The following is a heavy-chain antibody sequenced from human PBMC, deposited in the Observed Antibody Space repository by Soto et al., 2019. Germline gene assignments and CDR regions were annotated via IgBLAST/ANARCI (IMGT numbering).Heavy chain of an antibody. CDR3: ARTASPAPFYNASADFER. V-gene: IGHV4-30-4*01. Sequence: KTSETLSLTCTVSGDSISNANYYGCWIHQSPGKGLEWIAYIYYSGSTYYNPSLKSRLTISVDPSKHQFSLKLSSVTAADTAVYYCARTASPAPFYNASADFERWGQGTLVTVSS. CDR2: IYYSGST. J-gene: IGHJ5*02. CDR1: GDSISNANYY. D-gene: IGHD2-8*01.